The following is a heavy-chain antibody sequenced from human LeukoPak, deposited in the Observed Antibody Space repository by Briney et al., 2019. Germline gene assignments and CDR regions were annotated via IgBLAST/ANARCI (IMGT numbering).Heavy chain of an antibody. CDR1: GGSFSGYY. Sequence: SETLSLTCAVYGGSFSGYYWSWIRQPPGKGLEWIEEINHSGSTNYNPSLKSRVTISVDTSKNQFSLKLSSVTAADTAVYYCARDPVRGVSSYYFDYWGQGTLVTVSS. D-gene: IGHD3-10*01. CDR3: ARDPVRGVSSYYFDY. J-gene: IGHJ4*02. V-gene: IGHV4-34*01. CDR2: INHSGST.